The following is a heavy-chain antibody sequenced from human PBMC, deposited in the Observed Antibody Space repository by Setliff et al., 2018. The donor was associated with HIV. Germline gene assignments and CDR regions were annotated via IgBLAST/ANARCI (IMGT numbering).Heavy chain of an antibody. D-gene: IGHD2-15*01. CDR3: ARGRCSGGTCSGRYSYLHIDV. V-gene: IGHV4-34*01. J-gene: IGHJ6*03. CDR2: IHHSGRT. CDR1: GGSFSDYS. Sequence: SETLSLTCAVYGGSFSDYSWTWIRRPPGKGLEWIGEIHHSGRTDYDPSLTSRVTMSVDSSKNQSSLRLSSVAAADTAVCYCARGRCSGGTCSGRYSYLHIDVWGKGTTVTVSS.